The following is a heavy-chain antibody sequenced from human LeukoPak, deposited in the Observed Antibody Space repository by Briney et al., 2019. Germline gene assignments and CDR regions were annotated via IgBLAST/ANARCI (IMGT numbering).Heavy chain of an antibody. D-gene: IGHD6-19*01. J-gene: IGHJ4*02. CDR1: VFPFSIYE. Sequence: GGSLRLSCSVSVFPFSIYEMNWLRQAPGKGLEWVSNIGSSGTTIYYADSVKGRFSISRDNAKNSLYLQMNSLRVEDTAVYYCALLAVASDFDYWGQGALVTVSS. CDR2: IGSSGTTI. CDR3: ALLAVASDFDY. V-gene: IGHV3-48*03.